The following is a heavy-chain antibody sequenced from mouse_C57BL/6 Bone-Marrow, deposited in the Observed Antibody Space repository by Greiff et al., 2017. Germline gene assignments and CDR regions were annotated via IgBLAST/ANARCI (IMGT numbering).Heavy chain of an antibody. CDR3: ARPGDYDLFDY. J-gene: IGHJ2*01. CDR2: ISNGGGST. Sequence: EVKLQESGGGLVQPGGSLKLSCAASGFTFSDYYMYWVRQTPEKRLEWVAYISNGGGSTYYPDTVKGRFTISRDNAKNTLYLQMSRLKSEDTAMYYCARPGDYDLFDYWGQGTTLTVSS. D-gene: IGHD2-4*01. CDR1: GFTFSDYY. V-gene: IGHV5-12*01.